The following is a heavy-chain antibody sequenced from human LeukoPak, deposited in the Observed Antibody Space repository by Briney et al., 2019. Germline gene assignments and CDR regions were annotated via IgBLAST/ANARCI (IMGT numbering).Heavy chain of an antibody. CDR3: ARWENYYYYMDV. CDR1: GGSISSGSYY. D-gene: IGHD1-26*01. Sequence: SQTLSLTCTVSGGSISSGSYYWSWIRQPAGKGLEWIGRIYTSGTTNYNPSLKSRVTISVDTSKNQFSLKLSSVTAADTAVYYCARWENYYYYMDVWGKGTTVTVSS. V-gene: IGHV4-61*02. CDR2: IYTSGTT. J-gene: IGHJ6*03.